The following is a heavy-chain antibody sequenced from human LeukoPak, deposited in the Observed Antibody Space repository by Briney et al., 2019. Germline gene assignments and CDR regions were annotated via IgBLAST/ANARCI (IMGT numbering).Heavy chain of an antibody. V-gene: IGHV3-23*01. CDR2: ISGSGGST. CDR1: KFTFSSFS. D-gene: IGHD2-2*02. CDR3: AKGGAGYCSSTSCYNDY. Sequence: GGSLRLSCAASKFTFSSFSMSWVRQAPGKGLEWVSAISGSGGSTYYADSVKGRFTISRDNSKNTLYLQMNSLRAEDTAVYYCAKGGAGYCSSTSCYNDYWGQRTLVTVSS. J-gene: IGHJ4*02.